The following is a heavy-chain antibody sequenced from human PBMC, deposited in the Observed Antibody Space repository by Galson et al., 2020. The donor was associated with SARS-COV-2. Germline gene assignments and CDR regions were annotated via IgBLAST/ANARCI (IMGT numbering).Heavy chain of an antibody. D-gene: IGHD3-22*01. CDR3: ARGLHYYDSSGYYFDY. Sequence: QMETSETLSLTCTVSGGSISSYYWSWIRQPPGKGLEWIGYIYYSGSTNYNPSLKSRVTISVDTSKNQFSLKLSSVTAADTAVYHCARGLHYYDSSGYYFDYWGQGTLVTVSS. J-gene: IGHJ4*02. V-gene: IGHV4-59*01. CDR2: IYYSGST. CDR1: GGSISSYY.